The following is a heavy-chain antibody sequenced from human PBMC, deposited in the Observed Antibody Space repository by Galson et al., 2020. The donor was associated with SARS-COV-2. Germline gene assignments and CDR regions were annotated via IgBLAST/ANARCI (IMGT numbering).Heavy chain of an antibody. D-gene: IGHD6-19*01. CDR3: ARHTAVAGEIDY. V-gene: IGHV5-51*01. Sequence: KIGESLKISCKVSGYSFPNYWIGWVRQMPGQGLEWMGVIWPGDSDTTYSPSFQGQVTISADKSIGTAYLEWNSLKSSDTAIYYCARHTAVAGEIDYWGQGTLVTVSS. CDR2: IWPGDSDT. J-gene: IGHJ4*02. CDR1: GYSFPNYW.